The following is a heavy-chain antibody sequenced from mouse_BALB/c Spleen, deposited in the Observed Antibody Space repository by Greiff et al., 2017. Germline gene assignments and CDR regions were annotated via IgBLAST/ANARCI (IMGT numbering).Heavy chain of an antibody. Sequence: EVQGVESGGDLVKPGGSLKLSCAASGFTFSSYGMSWVRQTPDKRLEWVATISSGGSYTYFPDSVKGRFTISRDNAKNTLYLQMSSLKSEDTAMYYCARQDGNPAWFAYWGQGTLVTVSA. J-gene: IGHJ3*01. CDR3: ARQDGNPAWFAY. D-gene: IGHD2-1*01. CDR2: ISSGGSYT. V-gene: IGHV5-6*01. CDR1: GFTFSSYG.